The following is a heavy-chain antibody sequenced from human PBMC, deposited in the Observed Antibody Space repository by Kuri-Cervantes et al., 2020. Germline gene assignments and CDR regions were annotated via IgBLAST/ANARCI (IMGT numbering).Heavy chain of an antibody. CDR2: IYYSGST. Sequence: SETLSLTCTVSGGSISSYYWSWIRQHPGKGLEWIGYIYYSGSTYYNPSLKSRVTISVDTSKNQFSLKLSSVTAADTAVYYCARVVPADRAFDPWGQGTLVTVSS. D-gene: IGHD2-2*01. CDR1: GGSISSYY. CDR3: ARVVPADRAFDP. J-gene: IGHJ5*02. V-gene: IGHV4-59*06.